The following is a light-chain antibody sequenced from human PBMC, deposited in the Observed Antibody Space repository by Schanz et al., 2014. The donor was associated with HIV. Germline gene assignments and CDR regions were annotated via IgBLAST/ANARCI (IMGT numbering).Light chain of an antibody. CDR2: KAS. V-gene: IGKV1-5*03. CDR3: QQYNSYSLT. J-gene: IGKJ3*01. CDR1: QSISSW. Sequence: DIQLTQSPSTLSASVGDRVTITCRASQSISSWLAWYQQKPGKAPNLLIYKASSLESGVPSRFSGSGSGTEFTLTISSLQPDDFATYYCQQYNSYSLTFGPGTKVDFK.